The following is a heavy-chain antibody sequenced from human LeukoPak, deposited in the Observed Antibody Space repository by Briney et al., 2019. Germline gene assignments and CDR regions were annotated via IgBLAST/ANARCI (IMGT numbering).Heavy chain of an antibody. CDR2: IIPILGIA. V-gene: IGHV1-69*04. Sequence: EASVKVSCKASGGTFSSYAISWVRQAPGQGLEWMGRIIPILGIANYAQKFQGRVTITADKSTSTAYTELSSLRSEDTAVYYCARESSSYYDSSGYYLGYWGQGTLVTVSS. CDR1: GGTFSSYA. D-gene: IGHD3-22*01. CDR3: ARESSSYYDSSGYYLGY. J-gene: IGHJ4*02.